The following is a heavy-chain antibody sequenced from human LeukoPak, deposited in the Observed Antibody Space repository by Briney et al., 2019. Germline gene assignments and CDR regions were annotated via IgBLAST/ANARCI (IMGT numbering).Heavy chain of an antibody. CDR2: IYYSGST. J-gene: IGHJ4*02. V-gene: IGHV4-59*08. CDR3: ARHLNNCGDDCYIFDY. Sequence: PSETLSLTCTVSGGSITSYHYSWIRQPPGKGLEWMGYIYYSGSTNYNPSLKSRVTISVDTSKNQFSLRVSSVTAADTAVYYCARHLNNCGDDCYIFDYWGQGTLVTVAS. CDR1: GGSITSYH. D-gene: IGHD2-21*01.